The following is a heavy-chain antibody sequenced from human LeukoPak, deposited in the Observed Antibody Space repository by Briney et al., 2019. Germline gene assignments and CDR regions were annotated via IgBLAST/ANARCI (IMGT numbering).Heavy chain of an antibody. V-gene: IGHV1-18*01. D-gene: IGHD3-22*01. CDR3: ARSGYYDNSWSFDY. CDR1: GYTFTSYG. CDR2: ISAYNGNT. J-gene: IGHJ4*02. Sequence: ASVKVSCKASGYTFTSYGISWVRQAPGQGLEWMGWISAYNGNTNYAQKLPGRVTMTTDTSTSTANMELRSLRSDDTAVYYCARSGYYDNSWSFDYWGQGTLVTVSS.